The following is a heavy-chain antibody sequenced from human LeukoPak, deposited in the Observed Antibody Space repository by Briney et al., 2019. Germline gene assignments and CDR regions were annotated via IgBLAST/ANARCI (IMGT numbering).Heavy chain of an antibody. V-gene: IGHV3-30*02. CDR3: ARQWLING. D-gene: IGHD6-19*01. Sequence: PGGSLRLSCAASGFIFSNYAMQWVRQAPGMGLEWVAFIRYDGGNTYYADSVKGRFTISRDNSKNTLWLQMTSLRAEDTAVYYCARQWLINGWGQGILVTVSS. J-gene: IGHJ4*02. CDR2: IRYDGGNT. CDR1: GFIFSNYA.